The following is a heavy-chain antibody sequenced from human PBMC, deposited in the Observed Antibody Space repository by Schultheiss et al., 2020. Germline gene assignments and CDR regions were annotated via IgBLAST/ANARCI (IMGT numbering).Heavy chain of an antibody. CDR3: ARVQEGMYRYFDWLPYWYFDL. D-gene: IGHD3-9*01. V-gene: IGHV3-52*01. CDR2: IKCDGSEK. CDR1: GFTFSSSW. Sequence: GGSLRLSCAASGFTFSSSWMYWVCQAPEKGLEWVADIKCDGSEKYYVDSVKGRFTISRDNAKNSLYLQMNSLRAEDTAVYYCARVQEGMYRYFDWLPYWYFDLWGRGTLVTVSS. J-gene: IGHJ2*01.